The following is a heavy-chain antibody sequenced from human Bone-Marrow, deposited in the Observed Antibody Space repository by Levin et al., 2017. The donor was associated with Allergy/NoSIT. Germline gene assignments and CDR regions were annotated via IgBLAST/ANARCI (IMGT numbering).Heavy chain of an antibody. J-gene: IGHJ4*02. CDR1: GFTFSSYA. CDR2: ISGSGGST. CDR3: AKRSSITIFGVVGY. D-gene: IGHD3-3*01. Sequence: QAGGSLRLSCAASGFTFSSYAMSWVRQAPGKGLEWVSAISGSGGSTYYADSVKGRFTISRDNSKNTLYLQMNSLRAEDTAVYYCAKRSSITIFGVVGYWGQGTLVTVSS. V-gene: IGHV3-23*01.